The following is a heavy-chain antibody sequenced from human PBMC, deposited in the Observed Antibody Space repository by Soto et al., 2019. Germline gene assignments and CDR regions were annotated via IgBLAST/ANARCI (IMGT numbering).Heavy chain of an antibody. J-gene: IGHJ4*02. CDR1: GDSFSNYG. V-gene: IGHV1-18*01. CDR3: ATRSPAFDY. Sequence: ASVKVSCKASGDSFSNYGISWVRQAPGQGLEWMGWITTDKGKTNYAQKFQGRVTMTTDTSTSTAYMELRSLRSDDTAVYYCATRSPAFDYWGQGTLVTVSS. CDR2: ITTDKGKT.